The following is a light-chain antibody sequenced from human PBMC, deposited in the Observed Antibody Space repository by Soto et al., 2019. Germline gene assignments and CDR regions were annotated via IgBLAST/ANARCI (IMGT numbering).Light chain of an antibody. CDR3: QQYYSNLYT. V-gene: IGKV4-1*01. CDR1: QSVLFSSNNKNY. Sequence: DIVMTQSPDSLAVSLGERVTINCKSSQSVLFSSNNKNYLAWYQQKPEQPPKLLISWASTRESGVPDRFSGSGSGTDFTLTISSLQAEDVAVYYCQQYYSNLYTFGQGTKLEIK. J-gene: IGKJ2*01. CDR2: WAS.